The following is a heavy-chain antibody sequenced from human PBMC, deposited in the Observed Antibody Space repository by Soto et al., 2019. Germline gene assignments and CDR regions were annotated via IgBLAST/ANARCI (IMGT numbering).Heavy chain of an antibody. J-gene: IGHJ5*02. D-gene: IGHD6-6*01. CDR2: ISSSSSTI. V-gene: IGHV3-48*01. CDR3: AAQGGSSSSLLPNWFDP. Sequence: HPGGSLRLSCAASGFTFSSYSMNWVRQAPGKGLEWVSYISSSSSTIYYADSVKGRFTISRDNAKNSLYLQMNSLRAEDTAVYYCAAQGGSSSSLLPNWFDPWGQGTLVTVSS. CDR1: GFTFSSYS.